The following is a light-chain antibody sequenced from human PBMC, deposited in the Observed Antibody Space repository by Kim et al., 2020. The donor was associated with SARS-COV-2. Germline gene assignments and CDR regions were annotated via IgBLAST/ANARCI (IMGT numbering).Light chain of an antibody. CDR3: NSRDNNDNVL. V-gene: IGLV3-19*01. CDR2: GKN. CDR1: TLRTYY. Sequence: VALGQTVRITCQGDTLRTYYTTWFQQKPGQAPIVVFYGKNNRPSGIPDRFSGSSSGNTASLTITATQAGDEADYYCNSRDNNDNVLFGGGTQLTVL. J-gene: IGLJ2*01.